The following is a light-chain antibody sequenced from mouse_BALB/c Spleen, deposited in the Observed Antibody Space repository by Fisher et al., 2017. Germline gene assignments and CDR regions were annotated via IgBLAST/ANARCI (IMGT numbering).Light chain of an antibody. Sequence: IVLTQSPAIMSASPGEKVTITCSASSSVSYMHWFQQKPGTSPKLWIYSTSNLASGVPARFSGSGSGTSYSLTISRMEAEDAATYYCQQFTSSPSFGGGTKLEIK. CDR1: SSVSY. J-gene: IGKJ1*01. CDR2: STS. CDR3: QQFTSSPS. V-gene: IGKV4-57*01.